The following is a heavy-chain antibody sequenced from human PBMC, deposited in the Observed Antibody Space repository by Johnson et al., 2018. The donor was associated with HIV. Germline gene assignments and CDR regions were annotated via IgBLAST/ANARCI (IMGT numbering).Heavy chain of an antibody. CDR2: ISWDGGST. CDR1: GFTFDDYT. D-gene: IGHD6-13*01. J-gene: IGHJ3*02. Sequence: QLVESGGGVVQPGRSLRLSCAASGFTFDDYTMHWVRQDPGKGLEWVSLISWDGGSTYYADSVKGRFTIYRDNSKNSLFLQMNSLRIEDTALYYCAKDISPSSSSWGLLIDSFDIWGQGTMVTVSS. V-gene: IGHV3-43*01. CDR3: AKDISPSSSSWGLLIDSFDI.